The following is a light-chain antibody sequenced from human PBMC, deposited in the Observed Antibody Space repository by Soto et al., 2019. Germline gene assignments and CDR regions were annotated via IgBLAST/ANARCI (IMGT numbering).Light chain of an antibody. Sequence: EIGLTQSAGNLTLTPGGRATVYCRVSQSVSSNYLAWYQQTPGQAPRLLIYGASSRATGVPDRFSGSVSGTDFTLTISRLEPEDFALYYCQEYDGAPPISFHLGTRLEIK. V-gene: IGKV3-20*01. CDR3: QEYDGAPPIS. J-gene: IGKJ5*01. CDR1: QSVSSNY. CDR2: GAS.